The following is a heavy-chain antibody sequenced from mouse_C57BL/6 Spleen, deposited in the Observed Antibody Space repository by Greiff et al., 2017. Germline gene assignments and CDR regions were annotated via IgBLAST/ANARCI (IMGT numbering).Heavy chain of an antibody. V-gene: IGHV1-80*01. CDR2: IYPGDGDT. D-gene: IGHD2-5*01. CDR3: ARGYSNYAWFAY. CDR1: GYAFSSYW. Sequence: VQGVESGAELVKPGASVKISCKASGYAFSSYWMNWVKQRPGKGLEWIGQIYPGDGDTNYNGKFKGKATLTADKSSSTAYMQLSSLTSEDSAVYFCARGYSNYAWFAYWGQGTLVTVSA. J-gene: IGHJ3*01.